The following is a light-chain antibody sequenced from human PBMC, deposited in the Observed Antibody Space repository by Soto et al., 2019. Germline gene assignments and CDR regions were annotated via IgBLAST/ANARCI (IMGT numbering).Light chain of an antibody. J-gene: IGLJ2*01. CDR3: SSYTSSSTPVV. Sequence: QSVLTQPASVSGSPGQSITISCTGTSSDVGGYNYVSWYQQHPGKAPKLMIYDVSNRPSGVSKRFSGSKSGNTASLTISGLQAEDEADYYCSSYTSSSTPVVFGGGTKLTVL. CDR1: SSDVGGYNY. V-gene: IGLV2-14*01. CDR2: DVS.